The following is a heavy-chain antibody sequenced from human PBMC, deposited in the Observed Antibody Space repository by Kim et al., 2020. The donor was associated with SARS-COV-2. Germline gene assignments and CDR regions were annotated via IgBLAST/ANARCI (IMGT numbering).Heavy chain of an antibody. Sequence: GGSLRLSCAASEFNLNDYWVSWVRQAPGKGLQWVANISPDGSEKFHLDSARGRFSASRDNSKNSLYLEMNDLRPEDTAIYYCARFGAHAAMDYWGQGTLV. CDR2: ISPDGSEK. CDR3: ARFGAHAAMDY. D-gene: IGHD3-16*01. J-gene: IGHJ4*02. V-gene: IGHV3-7*01. CDR1: EFNLNDYW.